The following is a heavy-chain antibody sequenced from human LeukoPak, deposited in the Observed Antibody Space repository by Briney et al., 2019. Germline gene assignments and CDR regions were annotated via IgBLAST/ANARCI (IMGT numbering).Heavy chain of an antibody. CDR1: GFTFSNYD. CDR2: IGTAGDT. V-gene: IGHV3-13*04. J-gene: IGHJ4*02. Sequence: GGSLRLSCAASGFTFSNYDMHWVRQATGKWLEWVSAIGTAGDTYYQGSVRGRFTMSRENAKNSLYLQMNSLTAGDTAVYYCARGADTHFDYWGQGILVTVSS. CDR3: ARGADTHFDY. D-gene: IGHD2-15*01.